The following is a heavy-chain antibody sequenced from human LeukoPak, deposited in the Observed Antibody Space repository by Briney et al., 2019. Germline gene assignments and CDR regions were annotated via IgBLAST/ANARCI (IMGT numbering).Heavy chain of an antibody. CDR3: ARFIRARKIAVAGKRPLNWFDP. CDR1: GGSFSGYY. CDR2: INHSGST. D-gene: IGHD6-19*01. J-gene: IGHJ5*02. Sequence: SETLSLTCAVYGGSFSGYYWSWIRQPPGKGLEWIGEINHSGSTNYNPSLKSRVTISVDTSKNQFSLKLSSVTAADTAVYYCARFIRARKIAVAGKRPLNWFDPWGQGTLVTVSS. V-gene: IGHV4-34*01.